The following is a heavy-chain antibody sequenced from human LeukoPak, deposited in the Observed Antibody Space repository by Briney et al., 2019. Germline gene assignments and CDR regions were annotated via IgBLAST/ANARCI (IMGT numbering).Heavy chain of an antibody. D-gene: IGHD3-10*01. CDR2: ISGSGGST. CDR1: GFTFSSHA. Sequence: GALSLSCAASGFTFSSHAMSWVRQTPGKGLEWVSAISGSGGSTYYADSVEGRFTISRDNSNNTLYLQMNSLRAEDTAVYYCAKGKVSDSWGQGTLVTVSS. V-gene: IGHV3-23*01. J-gene: IGHJ4*02. CDR3: AKGKVSDS.